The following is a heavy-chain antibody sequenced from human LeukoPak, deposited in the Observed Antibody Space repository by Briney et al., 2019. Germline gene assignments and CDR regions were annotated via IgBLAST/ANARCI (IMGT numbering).Heavy chain of an antibody. Sequence: ASVTVSCKASGYTFTAYYINWVRQATGQGLEWMGWMNANSGNTGYAQKFQGSVTMTRNTSISTAYMELSSLRSEDTAVYYCARGRRYSGYDWGVRGDYWGQGTLVTVSS. D-gene: IGHD5-12*01. CDR1: GYTFTAYY. CDR3: ARGRRYSGYDWGVRGDY. CDR2: MNANSGNT. J-gene: IGHJ4*02. V-gene: IGHV1-8*02.